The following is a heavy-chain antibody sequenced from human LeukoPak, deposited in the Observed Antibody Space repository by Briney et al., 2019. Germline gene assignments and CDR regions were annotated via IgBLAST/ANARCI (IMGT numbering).Heavy chain of an antibody. J-gene: IGHJ4*02. Sequence: GGSLRLSCAASGFTFSSYSINWVRQAPGKGLEWVSSISSSSSYIYYADSVKGGFTISRGNAKNSLYLQMNSLRAEDTAVYYCARGYSYGDMPGYWGQGTLVTVSS. D-gene: IGHD5-18*01. CDR2: ISSSSSYI. CDR1: GFTFSSYS. CDR3: ARGYSYGDMPGY. V-gene: IGHV3-21*01.